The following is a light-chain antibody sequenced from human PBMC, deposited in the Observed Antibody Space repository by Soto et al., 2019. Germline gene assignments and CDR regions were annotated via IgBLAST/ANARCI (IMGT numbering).Light chain of an antibody. V-gene: IGKV1-5*03. Sequence: DIQMTPSPSTLSASVGDRFIITCRASQSISKLLAWYQQRPGKTPILLIYRASILGSGVPSRFSGSGAGTEFALTISSLQPDDFATYYCQQYDSHPLTFGGGTKVDIK. J-gene: IGKJ4*01. CDR2: RAS. CDR1: QSISKL. CDR3: QQYDSHPLT.